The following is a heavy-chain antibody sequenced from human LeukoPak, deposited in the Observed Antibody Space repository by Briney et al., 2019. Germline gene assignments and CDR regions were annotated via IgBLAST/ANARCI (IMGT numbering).Heavy chain of an antibody. J-gene: IGHJ4*02. V-gene: IGHV5-51*01. D-gene: IGHD3-22*01. CDR3: ARLDDSSGYYLYYFDY. Sequence: GESLKISCKGSGYSFTSYWIGWVRQMPGKGLEWMGIIYPGDSDTIYSPSFQGQVTISADKSISTAYLQWSSLKASDTAMYYCARLDDSSGYYLYYFDYWGQGTLVTVSS. CDR2: IYPGDSDT. CDR1: GYSFTSYW.